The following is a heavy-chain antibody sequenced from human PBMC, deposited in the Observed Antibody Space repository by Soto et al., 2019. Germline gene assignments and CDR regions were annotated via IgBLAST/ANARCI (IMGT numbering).Heavy chain of an antibody. V-gene: IGHV1-2*04. CDR3: ARDEAAAGNYYYYGMDV. CDR1: GYTFTGYY. CDR2: INPNSGGT. Sequence: GASVKVSCKASGYTFTGYYMHWVRQAPGQGLEWMGWINPNSGGTNYAQKFQGWVTITRDTSISTAYMEMSRLRSDDTAVYYCARDEAAAGNYYYYGMDVWGQGTTVTVSS. D-gene: IGHD6-13*01. J-gene: IGHJ6*02.